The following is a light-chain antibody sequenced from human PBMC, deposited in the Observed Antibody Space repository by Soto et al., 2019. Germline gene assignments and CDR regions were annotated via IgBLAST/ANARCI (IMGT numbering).Light chain of an antibody. CDR1: SSDVGSYYP. CDR3: CSYAGDTTFFV. Sequence: QSALTQPASMSGSPGQSITISCTGTSSDVGSYYPVSWFQQHPGKAPKLIIYEVNKRPSGVSDRFSGSKSGNTASLTISGLQAAHEAEYYCCSYAGDTTFFVFGTGTKVTVL. J-gene: IGLJ1*01. V-gene: IGLV2-23*02. CDR2: EVN.